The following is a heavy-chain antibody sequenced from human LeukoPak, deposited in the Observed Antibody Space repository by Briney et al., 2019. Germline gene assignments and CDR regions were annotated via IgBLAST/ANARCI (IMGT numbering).Heavy chain of an antibody. Sequence: SETLSLTCSVSGGSIRSSSYYWGWIRQPPGKGLEWVGTIHYTGSTYYTPSLKSRVTVSVDTSNNQFSLKVSSVTAADTAVYYCARHPSGSSFDYWGQGTLVAVSS. V-gene: IGHV4-39*01. CDR2: IHYTGST. CDR1: GGSIRSSSYY. J-gene: IGHJ4*02. D-gene: IGHD1-26*01. CDR3: ARHPSGSSFDY.